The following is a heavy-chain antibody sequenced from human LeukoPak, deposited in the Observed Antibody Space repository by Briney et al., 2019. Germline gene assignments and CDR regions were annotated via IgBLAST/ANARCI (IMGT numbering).Heavy chain of an antibody. V-gene: IGHV3-21*01. CDR3: ARGEYQLLYVLDY. CDR1: GFTFSSYS. CDR2: ISSSSSYI. D-gene: IGHD2-2*02. Sequence: PGGSLRLSCAASGFTFSSYSMNWVRQAPGKGLEWVSSISSSSSYIYYADSVKGRFTISRDNAKNSLYLQMSSLRAEDTAVYYCARGEYQLLYVLDYWGQGTLVTVSS. J-gene: IGHJ4*02.